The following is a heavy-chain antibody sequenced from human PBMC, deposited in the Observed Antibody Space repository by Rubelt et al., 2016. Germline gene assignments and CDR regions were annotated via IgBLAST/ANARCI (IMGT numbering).Heavy chain of an antibody. Sequence: QVQLQESGPGLVKPSGTLSLTCAVSGGSISSSNWWSWVRQPPGKGLEWIGSIYYRWSTYYNPSLKSRGTISIDTSKNQFSLKLNSVTAADTAVYYCARDRSTGSSSDWGQGTLITVSS. V-gene: IGHV4-4*02. J-gene: IGHJ4*02. D-gene: IGHD6-6*01. CDR2: IYYRWST. CDR3: ARDRSTGSSSD. CDR1: GGSISSSNW.